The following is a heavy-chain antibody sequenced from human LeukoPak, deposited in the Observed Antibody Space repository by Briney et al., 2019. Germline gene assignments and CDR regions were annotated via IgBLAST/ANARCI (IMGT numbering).Heavy chain of an antibody. V-gene: IGHV3-11*01. D-gene: IGHD4/OR15-4a*01. CDR2: ISNSANSI. CDR3: ARRAGAYSHPYDY. CDR1: GFTFSDYY. Sequence: GGSLRLSCAASGFTFSDYYMSWIRQAPGKGLEWISYISNSANSISSADSLKGRFTISRDNAKNSLYLQMNSLRAEDTAVYYCARRAGAYSHPYDYWGQGTLVTVSS. J-gene: IGHJ4*02.